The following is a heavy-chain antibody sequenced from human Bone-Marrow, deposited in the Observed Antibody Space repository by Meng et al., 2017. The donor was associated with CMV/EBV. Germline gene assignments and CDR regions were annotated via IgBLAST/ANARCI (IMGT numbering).Heavy chain of an antibody. CDR1: GFTFDDYG. CDR3: AKEIGTIVGAYFDY. D-gene: IGHD1-26*01. CDR2: IYSGGSSA. V-gene: IGHV3-23*03. J-gene: IGHJ4*02. Sequence: GESLKISCAASGFTFDDYGMSWVRQAPGKGLEWVSVIYSGGSSAYYADSVKGRFTISRDNSKNTLYQQMNSLRAEDTAVYYCAKEIGTIVGAYFDYWGQGQLVNVSS.